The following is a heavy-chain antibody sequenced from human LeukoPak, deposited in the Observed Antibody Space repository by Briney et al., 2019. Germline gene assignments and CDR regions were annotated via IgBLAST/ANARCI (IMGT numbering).Heavy chain of an antibody. D-gene: IGHD2-15*01. CDR3: ARSGSYAAAGDY. Sequence: TLSLPCTVSGGSVSSGDYYWRWIRQPPGKGLEWIGYIYFSGSTYSNPSLKSRVTISVDTSKNQCSLKLSSVTAADTAVYYCARSGSYAAAGDYWGQGTLVTVSS. CDR2: IYFSGST. V-gene: IGHV4-30-4*01. J-gene: IGHJ4*02. CDR1: GGSVSSGDYY.